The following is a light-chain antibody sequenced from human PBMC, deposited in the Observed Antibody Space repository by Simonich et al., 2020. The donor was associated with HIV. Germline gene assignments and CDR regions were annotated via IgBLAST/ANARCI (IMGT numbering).Light chain of an antibody. V-gene: IGLV3-10*01. CDR3: KVWDSSSDHYV. CDR1: ALPKKY. CDR2: EDI. J-gene: IGLJ1*01. Sequence: SYELTQPPSVSVSPGQTARITCSGDALPKKYAYWYQQKSGQAPVLVIYEDIQRPSGIPERFSGSSSGTVATLTISRVEAGDEADYYCKVWDSSSDHYVFGTGTKVTVL.